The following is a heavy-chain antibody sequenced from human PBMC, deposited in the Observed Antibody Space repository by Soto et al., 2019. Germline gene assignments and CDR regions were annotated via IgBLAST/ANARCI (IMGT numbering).Heavy chain of an antibody. CDR1: GGSIGSGGNY. Sequence: PSETLSLTCSVSGGSIGSGGNYWNGICQHPGKGLEWIGYIYYSGSTYYNPSLKSRVTISVDTSKNQFSLKLSSVTAADTAVYYCARDPSIADFYGMDVWGQGTTVS. D-gene: IGHD6-13*01. V-gene: IGHV4-31*03. J-gene: IGHJ6*02. CDR2: IYYSGST. CDR3: ARDPSIADFYGMDV.